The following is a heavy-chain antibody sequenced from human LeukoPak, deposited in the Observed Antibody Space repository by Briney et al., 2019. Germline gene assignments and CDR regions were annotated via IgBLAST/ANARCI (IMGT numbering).Heavy chain of an antibody. D-gene: IGHD3-22*01. CDR2: INHSGST. Sequence: SETLSLTCAVYGGSFSGYYWSWIRQSPGKGLEWIGEINHSGSTNYNPSLKSRVTMSGDTSKNQFSLKLSSVTAADTAVYYCARDRYYYDSSGSQFDYWGQGTLVTVSS. V-gene: IGHV4-34*01. J-gene: IGHJ4*02. CDR1: GGSFSGYY. CDR3: ARDRYYYDSSGSQFDY.